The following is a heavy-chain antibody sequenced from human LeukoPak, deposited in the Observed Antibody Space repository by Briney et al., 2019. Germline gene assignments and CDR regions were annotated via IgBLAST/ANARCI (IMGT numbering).Heavy chain of an antibody. D-gene: IGHD3-22*01. V-gene: IGHV3-30*03. Sequence: GGSLRLSCAPSGFTFSRHGMHWVRQAPGKGLEWVAIISNDGSRKYYAHSVEGRFTISRDNSKNTLYLQMDSLRAEDTAVYYCARDRLPIGVYYFDYWGQGTLVTVSS. J-gene: IGHJ4*02. CDR2: ISNDGSRK. CDR1: GFTFSRHG. CDR3: ARDRLPIGVYYFDY.